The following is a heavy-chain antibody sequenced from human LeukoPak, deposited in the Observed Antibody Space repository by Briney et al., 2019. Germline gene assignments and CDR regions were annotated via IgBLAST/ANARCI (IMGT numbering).Heavy chain of an antibody. CDR3: ARDSGSSWSEVDP. Sequence: ASVKVSXKASGGTFRSYAISWVRQAPGQGLEWMGRIIPIFGTANYAQMFQGRVTITTDESTSTAYMELSSLRSEDTAVYYCARDSGSSWSEVDPWGQGTLVTVSS. V-gene: IGHV1-69*05. CDR1: GGTFRSYA. D-gene: IGHD6-13*01. J-gene: IGHJ5*02. CDR2: IIPIFGTA.